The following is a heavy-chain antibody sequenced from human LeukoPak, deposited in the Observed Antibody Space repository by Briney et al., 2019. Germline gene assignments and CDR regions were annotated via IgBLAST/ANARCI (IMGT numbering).Heavy chain of an antibody. CDR2: ISSSSSYI. J-gene: IGHJ4*02. Sequence: GGSLGLSCAASGFTFSSYSMNWVRQAPGKGLEWVSSISSSSSYIYYADSVKGRFTISRDNAKNSLYLQMNSLRAEDTAVYYCARVARNMVRGVIIAYFDYWGQGTLVTVSS. D-gene: IGHD3-10*01. CDR3: ARVARNMVRGVIIAYFDY. CDR1: GFTFSSYS. V-gene: IGHV3-21*01.